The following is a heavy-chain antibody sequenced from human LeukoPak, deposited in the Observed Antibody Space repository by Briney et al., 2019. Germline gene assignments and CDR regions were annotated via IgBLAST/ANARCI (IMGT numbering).Heavy chain of an antibody. CDR3: ARNYDFWSGYSTPSYWFDP. J-gene: IGHJ5*02. V-gene: IGHV4-61*02. D-gene: IGHD3-3*01. Sequence: TSETLSLTCTVSGGSISSGSYYWSWIRQPAGKGLEWIGRIYISGSTNYNPSLKSRVTISVDTSKNQFSLKLSSVTAADTAVYYCARNYDFWSGYSTPSYWFDPWGQGTLVTVSS. CDR2: IYISGST. CDR1: GGSISSGSYY.